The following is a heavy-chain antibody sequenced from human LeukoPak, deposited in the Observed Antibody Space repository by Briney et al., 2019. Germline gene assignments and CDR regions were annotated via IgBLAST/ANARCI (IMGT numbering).Heavy chain of an antibody. CDR3: ARMSYSYGLNYYYGMDV. CDR1: GGTFSSYA. D-gene: IGHD5-18*01. V-gene: IGHV1-69*13. CDR2: IIPIFGTA. J-gene: IGHJ6*02. Sequence: ASAKVSCKASGGTFSSYAISWVRQAPGQGLEWMGGIIPIFGTANYAQKFQGRVTITADESTSTAYMELSSLRSEDTAVYYCARMSYSYGLNYYYGMDVWGQGTTVTVSS.